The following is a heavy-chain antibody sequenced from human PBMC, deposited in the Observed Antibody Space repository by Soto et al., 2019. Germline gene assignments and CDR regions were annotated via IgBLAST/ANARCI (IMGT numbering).Heavy chain of an antibody. CDR2: INQGGGGK. J-gene: IGHJ6*02. Sequence: GGSLRLSCIASGFTFSTYWMSWVRQAPGKGLEWVANINQGGGGKNFVDSVKGRFTISRDNAENSLYLQMTSLRAEDTAVYYCARIRRDGQTGFTMDVWGQGTTVTVSS. CDR3: ARIRRDGQTGFTMDV. D-gene: IGHD3-16*01. CDR1: GFTFSTYW. V-gene: IGHV3-7*02.